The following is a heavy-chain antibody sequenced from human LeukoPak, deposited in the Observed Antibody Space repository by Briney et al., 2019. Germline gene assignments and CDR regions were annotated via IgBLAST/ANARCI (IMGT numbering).Heavy chain of an antibody. CDR2: IYSGGST. J-gene: IGHJ4*02. V-gene: IGHV3-53*01. CDR3: AIDGGSYYSAFDY. D-gene: IGHD1-26*01. CDR1: GFTVSSNY. Sequence: PGGSLRLSCAASGFTVSSNYMSWVRQAPGKGLEWVSVIYSGGSTYYADSVKGRFTISRDNSKNTLYLQMNNLRAEDTAVYYCAIDGGSYYSAFDYWGQGTLVTVSS.